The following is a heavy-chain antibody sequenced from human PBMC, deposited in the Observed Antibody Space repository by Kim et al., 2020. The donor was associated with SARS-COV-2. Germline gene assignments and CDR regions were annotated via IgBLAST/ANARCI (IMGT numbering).Heavy chain of an antibody. CDR1: GYTLTELS. V-gene: IGHV1-24*01. J-gene: IGHJ4*02. Sequence: ASVKVSCKVSGYTLTELSMHWVRQAPGKGLEWMGGFDPEDGETIYAQKFQGRVTMTEDTSTDTAYMELSSLRSEDTAVYYCATVNRSLYYFDYWGQGTLVTVSS. D-gene: IGHD3-10*01. CDR3: ATVNRSLYYFDY. CDR2: FDPEDGET.